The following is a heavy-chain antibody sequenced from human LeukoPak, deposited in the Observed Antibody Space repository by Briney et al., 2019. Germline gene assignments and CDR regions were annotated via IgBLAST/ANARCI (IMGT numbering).Heavy chain of an antibody. CDR1: GFTVSSNY. CDR2: IYSGGST. J-gene: IGHJ4*02. CDR3: ARMFSGGSCYDY. V-gene: IGHV3-53*01. D-gene: IGHD2-15*01. Sequence: GGSLRLSCAASGFTVSSNYMSWVRQAPGKGLEWVSVIYSGGSTYYADSVKGRFTISRDNAKNSLYLQMNSLRAEDTAVYYCARMFSGGSCYDYWGQGTLVTVSS.